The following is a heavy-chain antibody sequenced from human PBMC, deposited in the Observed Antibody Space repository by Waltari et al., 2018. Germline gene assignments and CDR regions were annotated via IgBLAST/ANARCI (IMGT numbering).Heavy chain of an antibody. CDR2: IKQDASEK. CDR3: ATEDVVAATHDAFDI. Sequence: EVQLVESGGGLVQPGGSLRLSCAASGFTFSSSWMSWVRQAPGKGLEWVANIKQDASEKFDVDAVMGRFTISRENGKNSLDLLMNSLRAEDTAVYYCATEDVVAATHDAFDIWGQGTMVTVSS. CDR1: GFTFSSSW. J-gene: IGHJ3*02. D-gene: IGHD2-15*01. V-gene: IGHV3-7*01.